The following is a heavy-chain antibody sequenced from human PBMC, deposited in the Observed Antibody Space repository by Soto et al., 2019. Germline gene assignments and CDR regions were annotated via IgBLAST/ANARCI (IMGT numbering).Heavy chain of an antibody. CDR3: ARLTTVEKGNY. CDR2: ISAYNDNT. CDR1: GYTFTSYS. D-gene: IGHD4-17*01. Sequence: QVQLVQSGAEVKKPGASVKVSCKASGYTFTSYSISWVRQAPGQGLEWMGWISAYNDNTNYAQKLQGRVTMTTDTSTSTVYMGLRRLRYADTYLYYCARLTTVEKGNYWGQGTLVTVSS. V-gene: IGHV1-18*01. J-gene: IGHJ4*02.